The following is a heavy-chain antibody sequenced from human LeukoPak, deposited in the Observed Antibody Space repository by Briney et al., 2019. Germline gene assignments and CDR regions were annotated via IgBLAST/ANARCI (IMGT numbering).Heavy chain of an antibody. CDR2: VSGSGGST. J-gene: IGHJ4*02. V-gene: IGHV3-23*01. Sequence: PGGSLRLSCAASGFSFSSYVMSWVRQAPGKGLEWVSAVSGSGGSTYSADSVKGRFTISRDNSENMVYLQTSSLRAEDTAVYYCARAGSWSSRPYFDYWGQGILVSVSS. CDR1: GFSFSSYV. D-gene: IGHD1-26*01. CDR3: ARAGSWSSRPYFDY.